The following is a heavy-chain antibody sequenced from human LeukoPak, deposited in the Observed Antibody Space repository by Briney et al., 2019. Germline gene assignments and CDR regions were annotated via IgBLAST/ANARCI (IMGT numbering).Heavy chain of an antibody. J-gene: IGHJ4*02. D-gene: IGHD6-13*01. CDR2: IYSGGTT. CDR1: GFTVSSIY. Sequence: GGSLRLSCAASGFTVSSIYMNWVRQAPGKGLEWVSVIYSGGTTFYADSVKGRFTISRDSSKNTLCLQMNNLRVEDTAVYYCARASTIGAAGLFDSWGQGTLVTVSS. CDR3: ARASTIGAAGLFDS. V-gene: IGHV3-53*01.